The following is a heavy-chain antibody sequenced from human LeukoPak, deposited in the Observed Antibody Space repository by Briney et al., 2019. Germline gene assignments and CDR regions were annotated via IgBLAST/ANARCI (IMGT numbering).Heavy chain of an antibody. CDR3: ARDGKTATIMGVYYYYMDV. V-gene: IGHV1-69*05. CDR2: IIPIFGTA. J-gene: IGHJ6*03. D-gene: IGHD5-24*01. CDR1: GGTFSSYA. Sequence: SVKVSCKAAGGTFSSYAISWVRQAPGQGLEWMGGIIPIFGTANYAQKFQGRVTITTDESTSTAYMELSSLRSEDTAVYYCARDGKTATIMGVYYYYMDVWGKGTTVTVSS.